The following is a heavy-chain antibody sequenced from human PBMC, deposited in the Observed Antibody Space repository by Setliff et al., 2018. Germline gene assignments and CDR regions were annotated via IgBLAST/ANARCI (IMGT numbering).Heavy chain of an antibody. Sequence: PSETLSLTCAVSGYSISSGYYWGWIRQPPGKGLEWIGSIYHSGSTYYNPSLKSRVTISVDTSKNQFSLKLSSVTAADTAVYYCARLRYYGSESYLDYWGQGTLVTSPQ. CDR3: ARLRYYGSESYLDY. CDR1: GYSISSGYY. CDR2: IYHSGST. D-gene: IGHD3-10*01. J-gene: IGHJ4*02. V-gene: IGHV4-38-2*01.